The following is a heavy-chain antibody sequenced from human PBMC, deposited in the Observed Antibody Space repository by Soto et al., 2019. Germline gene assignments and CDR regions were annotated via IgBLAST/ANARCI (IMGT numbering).Heavy chain of an antibody. CDR2: ISDSGAHT. V-gene: IGHV3-23*01. Sequence: EVQLLESGGGLVQPGGSLRLSCAASGFTFDSYAMSWVRQAPGKGLEWVSMISDSGAHTYFADSVKGRFTISRDNSKNTLYLQMDRLKADDAADYYCAKDQKAVTGLGAFDSWGQGTLVTVSS. CDR1: GFTFDSYA. CDR3: AKDQKAVTGLGAFDS. D-gene: IGHD6-19*01. J-gene: IGHJ4*02.